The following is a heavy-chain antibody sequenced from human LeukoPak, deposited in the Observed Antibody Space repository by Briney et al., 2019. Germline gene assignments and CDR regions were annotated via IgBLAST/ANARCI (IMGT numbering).Heavy chain of an antibody. V-gene: IGHV1-8*01. CDR3: ARPFLEGYFDY. Sequence: GASVKVSCKASGYTFTSYDINWVRQATGQGLEWMGWMNPNSGNTGYAQKFQGRVTMTRDTSISTAYMELSRLRSDDTAVYYCARPFLEGYFDYWGQGTLVTVSS. CDR2: MNPNSGNT. D-gene: IGHD3-3*02. CDR1: GYTFTSYD. J-gene: IGHJ4*02.